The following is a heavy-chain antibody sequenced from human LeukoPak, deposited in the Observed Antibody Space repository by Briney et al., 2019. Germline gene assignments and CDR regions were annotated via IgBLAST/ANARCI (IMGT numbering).Heavy chain of an antibody. V-gene: IGHV4-31*03. CDR2: IYYSGRT. CDR1: GGSISSGGNY. J-gene: IGHJ4*02. CDR3: ARTDRSGYYGDF. D-gene: IGHD3-22*01. Sequence: SETLSLTCTVSGGSISSGGNYWSWIRRHPGKGLEWIGYIYYSGRTFYNPSLKSRVTTSVATFRNQFSLMLTSVTAADTAVYYCARTDRSGYYGDFWGQGTLVTASS.